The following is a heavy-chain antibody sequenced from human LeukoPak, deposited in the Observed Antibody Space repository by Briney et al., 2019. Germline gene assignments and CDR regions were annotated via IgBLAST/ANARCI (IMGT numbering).Heavy chain of an antibody. CDR1: GGSISSYY. J-gene: IGHJ3*02. CDR3: VRSSYYYAADAFDI. V-gene: IGHV4-59*01. D-gene: IGHD3-10*01. CDR2: IYYSGST. Sequence: SETLSLTCTVSGGSISSYYWSWIRQPPGKGLEWIGYIYYSGSTNYNPSLKSRVTTSIDTSKNQFSLKLNSVTAADTAVYYCVRSSYYYAADAFDIWGQGTMVTVSS.